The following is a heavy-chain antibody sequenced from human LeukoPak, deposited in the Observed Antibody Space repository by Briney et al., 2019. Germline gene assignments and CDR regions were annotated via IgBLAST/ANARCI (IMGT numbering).Heavy chain of an antibody. J-gene: IGHJ6*03. CDR2: IIPILGIA. D-gene: IGHD3-10*01. V-gene: IGHV1-69*02. Sequence: VASVKVSCKASGGTFSSYTISWVRQAPGQGLEWMGRIIPILGIANYAQKFQGRVTITADKSTSTAYMELSSLRSGDTAVYYCASSITMVRELYYMDVWGKGTTVTVSS. CDR1: GGTFSSYT. CDR3: ASSITMVRELYYMDV.